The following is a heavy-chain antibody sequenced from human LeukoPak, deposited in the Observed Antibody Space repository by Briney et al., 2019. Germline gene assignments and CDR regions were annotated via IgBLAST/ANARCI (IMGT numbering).Heavy chain of an antibody. CDR2: INHSGST. CDR3: ARGRNACSSTSCYYYYYYGMDV. D-gene: IGHD2-2*01. Sequence: PSETLSLTCAVYGGSFSGYYWSWIRQPPGKGLEWIGEINHSGSTNYNPSLKSRVTISVDTSKNQFSLKLSSATAADTAVYYCARGRNACSSTSCYYYYYYGMDVWGQGTTVTVSS. V-gene: IGHV4-34*01. CDR1: GGSFSGYY. J-gene: IGHJ6*02.